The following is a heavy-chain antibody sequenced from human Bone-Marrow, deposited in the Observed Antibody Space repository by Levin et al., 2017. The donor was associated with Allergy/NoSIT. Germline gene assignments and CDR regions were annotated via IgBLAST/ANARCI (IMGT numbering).Heavy chain of an antibody. CDR2: MNPNSGNT. CDR3: ARGGIDIVVVPAAVRNYYYYYGMDV. D-gene: IGHD2-2*02. Sequence: ASVKVSCKASGYTFTSYDINWVRQATGQGLEWMGWMNPNSGNTGYAQKFQGRVTMTRNTSISTAYMELSSLRSEDTAVYYCARGGIDIVVVPAAVRNYYYYYGMDVWGQGTTVTVSS. V-gene: IGHV1-8*01. J-gene: IGHJ6*02. CDR1: GYTFTSYD.